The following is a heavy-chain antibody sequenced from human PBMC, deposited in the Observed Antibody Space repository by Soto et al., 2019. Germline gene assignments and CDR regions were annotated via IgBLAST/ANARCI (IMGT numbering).Heavy chain of an antibody. CDR2: ISSSSSYI. J-gene: IGHJ3*02. Sequence: GGSLRLSCAASGFTFSSYSMNWVRQAPGKGLEWVSSISSSSSYIYYADSVKGRFTISRDNAKNSLYLQMNSLRAEDTAVYYCARDTEPCSGGSCYSGRNAFDIWGQGTMVTVSS. CDR1: GFTFSSYS. D-gene: IGHD2-15*01. V-gene: IGHV3-21*01. CDR3: ARDTEPCSGGSCYSGRNAFDI.